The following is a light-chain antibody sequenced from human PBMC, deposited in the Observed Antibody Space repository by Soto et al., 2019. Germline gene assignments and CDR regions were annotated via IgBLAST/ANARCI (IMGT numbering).Light chain of an antibody. CDR1: ESIRIW. CDR3: QQYNSYRT. Sequence: DIQMTQSPSPLSASVGDTVTITCRASESIRIWLAWYQQKPGKAPNLLINKASSLQSEVPSRFSGSGSGTEFILTISSLQPDDFATYYCQQYNSYRTFGQGTKVDI. V-gene: IGKV1-5*03. J-gene: IGKJ1*01. CDR2: KAS.